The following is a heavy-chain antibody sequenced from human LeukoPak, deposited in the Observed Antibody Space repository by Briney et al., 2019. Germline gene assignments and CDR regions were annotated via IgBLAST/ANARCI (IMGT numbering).Heavy chain of an antibody. Sequence: SETLSLTCTVSGGSISSSSYYWGWIRQPPGKGLEWIGSIYYSGSTYYNPSLKSRVTISVDTSKNQFSLKLSSVTAADTAVYYCARHFETYSSSSKNWFDPWGQGTLVTVSS. CDR2: IYYSGST. CDR3: ARHFETYSSSSKNWFDP. CDR1: GGSISSSSYY. V-gene: IGHV4-39*01. D-gene: IGHD6-6*01. J-gene: IGHJ5*02.